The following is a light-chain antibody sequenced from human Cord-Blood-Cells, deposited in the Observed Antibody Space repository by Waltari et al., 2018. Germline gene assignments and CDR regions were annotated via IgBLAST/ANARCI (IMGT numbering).Light chain of an antibody. CDR1: PGIRNE. CDR2: AAS. J-gene: IGKJ4*01. V-gene: IGKV1-17*01. Sequence: NQMTQSPSSPAATSGDNVTTTCRATPGIRNELGWYQQKPGKAPKRLMYAASSLQRGVPSRSSCRGSGAAFTLTISSLQPEDFATYHCLQHNSYPALTFGGGTKVEIK. CDR3: LQHNSYPALT.